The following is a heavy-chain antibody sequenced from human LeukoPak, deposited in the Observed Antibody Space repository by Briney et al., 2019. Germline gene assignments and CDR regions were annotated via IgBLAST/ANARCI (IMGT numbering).Heavy chain of an antibody. CDR1: GGSFSGYY. CDR2: INHSGST. V-gene: IGHV4-34*01. Sequence: SETLSLTCAVYGGSFSGYYWSWIRQPPGKGLEWIGEINHSGSTNYNPSLKSRVTISVDMSKNQFSLKLSSVTAADTAVYYCARSYCSSTSCYWFDPWGQGTLVTVSS. J-gene: IGHJ5*02. CDR3: ARSYCSSTSCYWFDP. D-gene: IGHD2-2*01.